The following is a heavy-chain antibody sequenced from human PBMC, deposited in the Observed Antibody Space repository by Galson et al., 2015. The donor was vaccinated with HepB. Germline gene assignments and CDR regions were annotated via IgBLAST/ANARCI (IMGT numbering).Heavy chain of an antibody. J-gene: IGHJ4*02. V-gene: IGHV4-30-4*08. CDR1: GGSISSGGYY. CDR2: IYYSGST. D-gene: IGHD3-22*01. Sequence: TLSLTCTVSGGSISSGGYYWSWIRQHPGKGLEWIGYIYYSGSTYYNPSLESRLTISVDTSKNQFSLKLSSVTAADTAVYYCARGGSSGYYSWDQVYYYFNYWGQGTLVTVSS. CDR3: ARGGSSGYYSWDQVYYYFNY.